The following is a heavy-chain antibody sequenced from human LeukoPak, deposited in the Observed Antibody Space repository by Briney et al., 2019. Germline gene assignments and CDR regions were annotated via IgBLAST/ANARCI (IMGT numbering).Heavy chain of an antibody. CDR1: GYSISSGYY. D-gene: IGHD3-22*01. V-gene: IGHV4-38-2*02. J-gene: IGHJ4*02. CDR2: IYHSGST. Sequence: PSETLSLTCTVSGYSISSGYYWGWIRQPPGKGLGWIGSIYHSGSTYYNPSLKSRVTISVDTSKNQFSLKLSSVTAADTAVYYCARGDYYEGFFDYWGQGTLVTVSS. CDR3: ARGDYYEGFFDY.